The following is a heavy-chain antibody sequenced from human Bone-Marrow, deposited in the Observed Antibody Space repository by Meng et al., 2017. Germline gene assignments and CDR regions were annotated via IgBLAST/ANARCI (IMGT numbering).Heavy chain of an antibody. CDR2: ISTSGTTI. V-gene: IGHV3-48*03. J-gene: IGHJ4*02. D-gene: IGHD6-19*01. CDR3: ARDKGSGSSDEESGFDY. Sequence: GESLKISCAASGFTFSSYEMNWVRQAPGKGLEWVSYISTSGTTIDYADSVKGRFTISRDNAQNSQFLQMNSLRAENTAVYFCARDKGSGSSDEESGFDYWGQGTLVTVSS. CDR1: GFTFSSYE.